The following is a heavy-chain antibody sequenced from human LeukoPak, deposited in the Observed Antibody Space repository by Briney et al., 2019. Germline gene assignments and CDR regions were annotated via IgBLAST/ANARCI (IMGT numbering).Heavy chain of an antibody. J-gene: IGHJ5*02. CDR3: ARDGDSSGYYSFEWFDP. CDR2: IYYSGST. CDR1: GGSISSYY. V-gene: IGHV4-59*12. D-gene: IGHD3-22*01. Sequence: SETLSLTCTVSGGSISSYYWSWIRQPPGKGLEWIGYIYYSGSTNYNPSLKSRVTMSVDTSKNQFSLKLSSVTAADTAVYYCARDGDSSGYYSFEWFDPWGQGTLVTVSS.